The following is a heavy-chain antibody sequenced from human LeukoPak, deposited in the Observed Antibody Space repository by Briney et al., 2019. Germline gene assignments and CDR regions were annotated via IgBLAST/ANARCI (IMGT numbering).Heavy chain of an antibody. CDR1: GYTFTGYY. Sequence: ASVKVSCKASGYTFTGYYMHWVRQAPGQGLEWMGWINPNSGGTNYAQKFQGRVTMTRDTSISTAYMELSSLRSDDTAVYYCARGGPYSSSSQYFDYWGQGTLVTVSS. CDR3: ARGGPYSSSSQYFDY. J-gene: IGHJ4*02. D-gene: IGHD6-6*01. CDR2: INPNSGGT. V-gene: IGHV1-2*02.